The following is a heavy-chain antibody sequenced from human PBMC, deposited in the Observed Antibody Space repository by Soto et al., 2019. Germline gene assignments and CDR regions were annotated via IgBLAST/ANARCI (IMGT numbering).Heavy chain of an antibody. V-gene: IGHV4-61*01. CDR1: GGSFKSGSYS. J-gene: IGHJ4*02. D-gene: IGHD5-12*01. CDR2: IYYSGST. CDR3: ASSAGVATLDY. Sequence: SETLSLTCTVSGGSFKSGSYSWSWIRQPPGKGLEWIGYIYYSGSTSYNPSLKSRVTISEDTSKNQLSLKVTSVTAADTAVYYCASSAGVATLDYWGRGTLGTVSS.